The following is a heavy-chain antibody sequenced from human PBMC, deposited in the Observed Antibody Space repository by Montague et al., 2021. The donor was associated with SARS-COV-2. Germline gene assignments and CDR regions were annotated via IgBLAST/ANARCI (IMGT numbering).Heavy chain of an antibody. CDR1: GFTFSDYG. CDR2: IWYFGTYK. Sequence: SLRLSCAASGFTFSDYGMHWVRQAPGKGLEWVAVIWYFGTYKEYVDSVKGRFTVSRDNSNSILYLQMNDLRAEDTALYYCARDTSGYYRGVNAFDIWGQGTMVSVSS. D-gene: IGHD3-22*01. J-gene: IGHJ3*02. V-gene: IGHV3-33*01. CDR3: ARDTSGYYRGVNAFDI.